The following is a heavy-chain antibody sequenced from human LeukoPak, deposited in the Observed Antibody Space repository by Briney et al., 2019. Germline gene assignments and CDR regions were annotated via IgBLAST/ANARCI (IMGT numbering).Heavy chain of an antibody. CDR3: ARVDLGVPYYYGMDV. J-gene: IGHJ6*02. V-gene: IGHV3-48*03. CDR1: GFTFSSYE. D-gene: IGHD3-16*01. CDR2: ISSSGSTI. Sequence: PGGSLRLSCAASGFTFSSYEMNWVRQAPGKGLEWVSYISSSGSTIYYADSVKGRFTISRDNAKNSLYLQMNSLRAEDTAVYYCARVDLGVPYYYGMDVWGQGTTVTVSS.